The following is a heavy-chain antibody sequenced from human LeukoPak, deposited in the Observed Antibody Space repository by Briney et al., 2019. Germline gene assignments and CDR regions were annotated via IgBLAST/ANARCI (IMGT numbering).Heavy chain of an antibody. J-gene: IGHJ4*02. CDR2: ISYDGSNK. Sequence: PGGSLRLSCAASGFTFSSYAMHWVRQAPGKGLEWVAVISYDGSNKYYADSVKGRFTISRDNSKNTLYLQMNSLRAEDTAVYYCARGDYYDSSGYGVYWGQGTLVTVSS. D-gene: IGHD3-22*01. CDR3: ARGDYYDSSGYGVY. CDR1: GFTFSSYA. V-gene: IGHV3-30-3*01.